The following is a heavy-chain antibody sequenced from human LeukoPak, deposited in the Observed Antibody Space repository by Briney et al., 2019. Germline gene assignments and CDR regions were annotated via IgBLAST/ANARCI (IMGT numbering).Heavy chain of an antibody. D-gene: IGHD3-3*01. CDR1: GFTFSSYV. J-gene: IGHJ4*02. CDR2: IWYDGSNK. CDR3: AKDRFGSFYY. V-gene: IGHV3-30*02. Sequence: GGSLRLSCAASGFTFSSYVMHWVRQAPGKGLEWVAFIWYDGSNKYYADSVKGRFTISRDNSKNTLYLQMNSLRAEDTAVYYCAKDRFGSFYYWGQGNLVTVSP.